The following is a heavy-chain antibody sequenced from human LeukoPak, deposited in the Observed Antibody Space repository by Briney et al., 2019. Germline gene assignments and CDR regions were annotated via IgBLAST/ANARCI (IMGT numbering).Heavy chain of an antibody. D-gene: IGHD2/OR15-2a*01. J-gene: IGHJ4*02. CDR2: IKYDASDS. Sequence: PGGSLRLSCAASGFIFNNYWVTWVRQAPGKGLEWVANIKYDASDSHYVDSVKGRFTISRDNAKNSLYLQMNSLRAEDTAVYYCAREVDPTLNNDYWGQGTLVTVSS. CDR1: GFIFNNYW. CDR3: AREVDPTLNNDY. V-gene: IGHV3-7*01.